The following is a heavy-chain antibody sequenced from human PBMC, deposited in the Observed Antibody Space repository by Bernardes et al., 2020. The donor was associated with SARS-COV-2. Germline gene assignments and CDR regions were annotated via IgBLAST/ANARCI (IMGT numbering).Heavy chain of an antibody. V-gene: IGHV3-23*01. CDR2: FSGSGGRP. D-gene: IGHD5-18*01. CDR1: GFTVSSYG. CDR3: AKLFGGYTYGAGYFDH. Sequence: GGSRRPSCVGSGFTVSSYGLSWVRQAPGKGLEWVSAFSGSGGRPFYPDSVKGRFTISRDDSKNTLYLQLNNLRAEDSAVYYCAKLFGGYTYGAGYFDHWGQGTLVTVSS. J-gene: IGHJ4*02.